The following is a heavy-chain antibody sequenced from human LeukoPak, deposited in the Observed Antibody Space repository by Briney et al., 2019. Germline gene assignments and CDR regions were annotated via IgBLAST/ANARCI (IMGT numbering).Heavy chain of an antibody. CDR1: GFTFSSYS. V-gene: IGHV3-21*01. Sequence: GGSLRLSCAASGFTFSSYSMNWVRQAPGKGLEWVSSISSSSSYIYYADSVKGRFTISRDNAKNSLYLQMNSLRAEDTAVYYCARERDKYYYDSSGYYDYWGQGTLVTVSS. D-gene: IGHD3-22*01. CDR2: ISSSSSYI. J-gene: IGHJ4*02. CDR3: ARERDKYYYDSSGYYDY.